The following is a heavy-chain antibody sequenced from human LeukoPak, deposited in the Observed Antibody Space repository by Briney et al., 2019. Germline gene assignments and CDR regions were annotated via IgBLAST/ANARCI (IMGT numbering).Heavy chain of an antibody. Sequence: PSQTLSLTCTVSGGSISSGSYYWSWIRQPAGKGLEWIGRIYNSGNTNYNPSLKSRVTISVYKYKNQFSLKLSSVTAADTAVYYCARDHYYYDSTGYYYLDYWGQGTLVTVSS. CDR1: GGSISSGSYY. V-gene: IGHV4-61*02. J-gene: IGHJ4*02. CDR2: IYNSGNT. CDR3: ARDHYYYDSTGYYYLDY. D-gene: IGHD3-22*01.